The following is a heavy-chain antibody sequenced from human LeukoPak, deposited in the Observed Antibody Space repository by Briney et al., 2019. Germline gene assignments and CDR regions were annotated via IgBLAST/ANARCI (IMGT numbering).Heavy chain of an antibody. CDR3: AKFRVGYNYGIHFDY. D-gene: IGHD5-18*01. CDR2: ITASGHST. Sequence: GGSLRLSCAASGFTFSTYSMNWVRQAPGRGLEWVSAITASGHSTYYADSVKGRFTISRDNSKNTLFLQMNSLRADDTAIYYCAKFRVGYNYGIHFDYWGQGTLVTISS. J-gene: IGHJ4*02. V-gene: IGHV3-23*01. CDR1: GFTFSTYS.